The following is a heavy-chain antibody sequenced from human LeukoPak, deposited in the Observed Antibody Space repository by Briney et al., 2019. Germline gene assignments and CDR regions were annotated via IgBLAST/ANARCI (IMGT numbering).Heavy chain of an antibody. CDR2: INHSGST. CDR1: GGSFSGYY. D-gene: IGHD3-22*01. J-gene: IGHJ3*02. CDR3: ARITYYYDSSGPI. Sequence: PSETLSLTCAVYGGSFSGYYWSWIRQPPGKGLEWIGEINHSGSTNYNPSLKGRVTISVDTSKNQFSLKLSSVTAADTAVYYCARITYYYDSSGPIWGQGTMVTVSS. V-gene: IGHV4-34*01.